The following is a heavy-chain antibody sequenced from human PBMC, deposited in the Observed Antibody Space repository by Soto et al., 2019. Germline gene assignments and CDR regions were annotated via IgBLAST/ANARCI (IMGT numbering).Heavy chain of an antibody. Sequence: PSETLSLTCTVSGGTISSYDLSWIRQPPGKGLEWIGYIAYSGGTNYNPSRKSRVTISVDTSKNQFSLKLSSVTAADTAVYYCARAPLVMITFRGVIVGAPYYYYMDVWGKGTTVTVSS. CDR3: ARAPLVMITFRGVIVGAPYYYYMDV. J-gene: IGHJ6*03. CDR1: GGTISSYD. D-gene: IGHD3-16*02. V-gene: IGHV4-59*01. CDR2: IAYSGGT.